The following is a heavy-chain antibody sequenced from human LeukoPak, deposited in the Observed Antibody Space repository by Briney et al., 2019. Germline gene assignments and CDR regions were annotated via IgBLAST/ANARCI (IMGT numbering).Heavy chain of an antibody. Sequence: PGGSLRLSCAASGLTFSSYAMSWVRQAPGKGLEWVSTISGNGGTTYYADSVKGRFTISRDNAKNSLYLQMNSLRAEDAAVYYCARSLWYCSGGSCYYYWGQGTLVTVSS. CDR1: GLTFSSYA. J-gene: IGHJ4*02. D-gene: IGHD2-15*01. V-gene: IGHV3-23*01. CDR2: ISGNGGTT. CDR3: ARSLWYCSGGSCYYY.